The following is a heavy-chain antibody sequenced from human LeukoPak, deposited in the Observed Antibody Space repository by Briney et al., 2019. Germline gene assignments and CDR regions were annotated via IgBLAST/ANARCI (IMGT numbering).Heavy chain of an antibody. Sequence: GGSLRLSCAASGFTFSSYEMNWVRQAPGKGLEWVSSISSSSSYIYYADSVKGRFTISRDNAKNSLYLQMNSLRAEDTAVYYCARSLLGGIAARPVAFDIWGQGTMVTVSS. V-gene: IGHV3-21*01. J-gene: IGHJ3*02. CDR2: ISSSSSYI. CDR1: GFTFSSYE. CDR3: ARSLLGGIAARPVAFDI. D-gene: IGHD6-6*01.